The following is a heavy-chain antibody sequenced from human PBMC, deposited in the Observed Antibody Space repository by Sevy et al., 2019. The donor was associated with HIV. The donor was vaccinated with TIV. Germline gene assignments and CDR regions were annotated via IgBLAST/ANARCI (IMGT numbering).Heavy chain of an antibody. V-gene: IGHV3-48*04. CDR1: GFTFSSYS. CDR2: ISSSSSTI. J-gene: IGHJ4*02. CDR3: ARGDLWFAESNKFDY. D-gene: IGHD3-10*01. Sequence: GGSLRLSCAASGFTFSSYSMNWVRQAPGKGLEWVSYISSSSSTIYYADSVKGRFTISRDNAKNSLYLQMNSLRAEDTAVYYCARGDLWFAESNKFDYWGQGTLVTVSS.